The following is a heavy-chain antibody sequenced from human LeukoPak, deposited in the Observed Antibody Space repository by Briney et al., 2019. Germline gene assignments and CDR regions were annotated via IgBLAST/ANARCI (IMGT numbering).Heavy chain of an antibody. Sequence: ASVKVSCKAFGYTFTGYWMHWVRQAPGQGPEWMGVISPSGGSTIYAQKFQGRVTMTEDTSTDTAYMELSSLRSEDTAVYYCATDSEKGYYFDYWGQGTLVTVSS. CDR3: ATDSEKGYYFDY. CDR2: ISPSGGST. CDR1: GYTFTGYW. V-gene: IGHV1-46*01. J-gene: IGHJ4*02.